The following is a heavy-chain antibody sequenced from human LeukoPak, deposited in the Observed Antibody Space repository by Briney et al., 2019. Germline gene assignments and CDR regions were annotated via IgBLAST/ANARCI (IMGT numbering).Heavy chain of an antibody. CDR1: GFTFYSYA. J-gene: IGHJ6*03. D-gene: IGHD6-25*01. V-gene: IGHV3-23*01. CDR3: VRNAASDFYYYMGV. CDR2: ISNYGHKT. Sequence: PGGSLRLSCVASGFTFYSYAMGWVRQSPGRGLECVSAISNYGHKTYYTDSVRGRFTISRDNSKNTVYLQMSSLRAEDTGIYYCVRNAASDFYYYMGVWGRGTTLIVS.